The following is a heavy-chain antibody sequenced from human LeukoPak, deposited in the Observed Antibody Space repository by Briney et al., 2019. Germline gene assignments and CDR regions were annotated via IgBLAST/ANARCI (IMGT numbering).Heavy chain of an antibody. D-gene: IGHD6-13*01. CDR1: GYTFTSYG. CDR3: ARGEEQQLVDY. J-gene: IGHJ4*02. V-gene: IGHV1-18*01. Sequence: ASVKVSCKASGYTFTSYGISWVRQAPGQGLEWMGWISAYNGNTKYSQKFQGRVTITRDTSASTAYMELSSLRSEDTAVYYCARGEEQQLVDYWGQGTLVTVSS. CDR2: ISAYNGNT.